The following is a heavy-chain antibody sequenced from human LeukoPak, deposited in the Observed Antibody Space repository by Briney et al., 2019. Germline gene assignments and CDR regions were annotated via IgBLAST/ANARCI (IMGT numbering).Heavy chain of an antibody. CDR2: IIPIFGTA. CDR1: GGTFSSYA. Sequence: SVKVSCKASGGTFSSYAISWVRQAPGQGLEWMGGIIPIFGTANYAQKFQGRVTITADESTSTAYMELSSLGSEDTAVYYCARVYVLLWFGELSEVGAFDIWGQGTMVTVSS. V-gene: IGHV1-69*01. D-gene: IGHD3-10*01. CDR3: ARVYVLLWFGELSEVGAFDI. J-gene: IGHJ3*02.